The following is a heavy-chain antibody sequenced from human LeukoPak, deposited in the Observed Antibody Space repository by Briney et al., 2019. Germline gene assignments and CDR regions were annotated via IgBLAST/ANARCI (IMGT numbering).Heavy chain of an antibody. CDR3: ARATTQFYCSSTSCSHYYYYYMDV. V-gene: IGHV1-2*02. Sequence: ASVKVSCKASGNTFTGYYMHWVRQAPGQGLEWMGWINPNSGGTNYAQKFQGRVTMTRDTSISTAYMELSRLRSDDTAVYYCARATTQFYCSSTSCSHYYYYYMDVWGKGTTVTVSS. D-gene: IGHD2-2*01. J-gene: IGHJ6*03. CDR1: GNTFTGYY. CDR2: INPNSGGT.